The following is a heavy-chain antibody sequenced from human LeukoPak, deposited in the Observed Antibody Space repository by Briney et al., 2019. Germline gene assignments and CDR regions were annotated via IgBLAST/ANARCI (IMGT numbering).Heavy chain of an antibody. CDR3: ARDKRD. CDR1: GFTVSTTW. V-gene: IGHV3-7*01. CDR2: INEDGSAK. Sequence: PGGSLRLSCAASGFTVSTTWMSWVRQAPGKGLEWVANINEDGSAKYYVDSVKGRFTISRDNAKNSLYLQMNSLEVEDTAVYYCARDKRDWGQGTLVTVSS. J-gene: IGHJ4*02.